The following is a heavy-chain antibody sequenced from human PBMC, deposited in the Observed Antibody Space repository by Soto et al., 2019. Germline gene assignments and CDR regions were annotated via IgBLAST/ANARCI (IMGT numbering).Heavy chain of an antibody. D-gene: IGHD3-10*01. J-gene: IGHJ4*02. V-gene: IGHV4-39*01. CDR1: GGSISSSSYY. Sequence: QLQLQESGPGLVKPSETLSLTCTVSGGSISSSSYYWGWIRQPPGKGLEWLGSIYYRGSTYYNPSLKSRVTIAVDTAKNQFSRKLSSVTAADTAVYDWARLDNGDLDYWGQGTLVTVSS. CDR2: IYYRGST. CDR3: ARLDNGDLDY.